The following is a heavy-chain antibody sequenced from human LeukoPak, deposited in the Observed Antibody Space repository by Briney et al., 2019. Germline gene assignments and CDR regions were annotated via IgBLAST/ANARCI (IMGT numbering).Heavy chain of an antibody. D-gene: IGHD1-1*01. Sequence: SETLSLTCAVSGGSISSNNWWGWVRQPSGKGLEWIGEIYHSGSPNYNPSLKSRVTISVDKSRNHFSLNLSSVTAADTAVYYCARVNINNWHSCDYWGQGTLVTVSS. J-gene: IGHJ4*02. CDR1: GGSISSNNW. CDR2: IYHSGSP. V-gene: IGHV4-4*02. CDR3: ARVNINNWHSCDY.